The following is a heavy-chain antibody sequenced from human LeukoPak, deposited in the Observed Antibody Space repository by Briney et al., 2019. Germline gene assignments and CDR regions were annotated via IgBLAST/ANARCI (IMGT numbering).Heavy chain of an antibody. CDR2: IYGAGAGIT. Sequence: PGGSLRLSCATSGFTVNNNYMSWVRQAPGKGLEWVSVIYGAGAGITYYIDSVKGRFTISRGNSRNTVYLQMNSLRAEDTAVYYCARELGDWGQGTLVTVSS. CDR3: ARELGD. CDR1: GFTVNNNY. V-gene: IGHV3-53*01. J-gene: IGHJ4*02.